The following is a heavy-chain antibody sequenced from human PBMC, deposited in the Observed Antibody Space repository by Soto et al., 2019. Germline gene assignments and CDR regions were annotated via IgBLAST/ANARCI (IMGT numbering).Heavy chain of an antibody. D-gene: IGHD3-10*01. CDR2: ISYDGSNK. V-gene: IGHV3-30*03. CDR1: GFTFSSYG. CDR3: WGRSGSYSDSFDY. Sequence: QVQLVESGGGVVQPGRSLRLSCAASGFTFSSYGMHWVRQAPAKGLEWVAVISYDGSNKYYVDSVKGRFTISRDNSKNTLYLQMNSLRAEDTALYYCWGRSGSYSDSFDYWGQGTLVTVSS. J-gene: IGHJ4*02.